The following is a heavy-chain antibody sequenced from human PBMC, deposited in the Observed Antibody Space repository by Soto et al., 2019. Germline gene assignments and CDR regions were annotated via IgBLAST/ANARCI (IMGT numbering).Heavy chain of an antibody. Sequence: QVQLQQWGAGLLKPSETLSLTCAVYGGPFSDYYWSWVRQPPGKGLEWIGEVFHSGSTNYNPSLKSRVTISVDNSKNQFSLKLSSVTAADTALYYCASLNSNYPSFTKFDLWGRGTLVTVSS. CDR2: VFHSGST. D-gene: IGHD4-4*01. J-gene: IGHJ2*01. CDR1: GGPFSDYY. V-gene: IGHV4-34*12. CDR3: ASLNSNYPSFTKFDL.